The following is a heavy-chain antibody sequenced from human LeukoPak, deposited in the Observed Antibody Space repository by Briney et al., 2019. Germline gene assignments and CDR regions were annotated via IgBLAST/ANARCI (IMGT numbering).Heavy chain of an antibody. CDR1: GFTFSSYA. CDR2: ISGSGGST. J-gene: IGHJ4*02. Sequence: GGSLRLSCAASGFTFSSYAMSWVRQAPGKGLEWVSAISGSGGSTYYADSVKSRFTISRDNSKNTLYLQMNSLRAEDTAVYYCAKTDYYDILTGYCFDYWGQGTLVTVSS. V-gene: IGHV3-23*01. CDR3: AKTDYYDILTGYCFDY. D-gene: IGHD3-9*01.